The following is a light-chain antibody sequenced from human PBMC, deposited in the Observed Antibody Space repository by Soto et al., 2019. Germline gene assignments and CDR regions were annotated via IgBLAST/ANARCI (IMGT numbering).Light chain of an antibody. CDR2: GNI. V-gene: IGLV1-40*01. J-gene: IGLJ2*01. CDR3: QSYDTSLSGSRV. Sequence: QAVVTQPPSVSGAPGQRVTIPCTGSSSNIGAGYDVHWYQQLPGTAPKLLIYGNINRPSGVPDRFSGSKSGTSASLAITGLQAEDEADYYCQSYDTSLSGSRVFGGGTKLTVL. CDR1: SSNIGAGYD.